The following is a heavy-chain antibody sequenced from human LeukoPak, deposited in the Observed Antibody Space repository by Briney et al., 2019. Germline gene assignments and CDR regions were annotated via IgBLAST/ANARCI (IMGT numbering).Heavy chain of an antibody. CDR3: AKDRGYSGYDMDV. J-gene: IGHJ6*03. Sequence: GGSLRLSCVASGFTFSNYGMHWVRQAPGKGLEWVAVIFYDASKTYYADSVKGRFTISRDNSKNTLYLQMNSLRAEDTAVYYCAKDRGYSGYDMDVWGKGTTVTVSS. V-gene: IGHV3-30*02. CDR1: GFTFSNYG. CDR2: IFYDASKT. D-gene: IGHD5-12*01.